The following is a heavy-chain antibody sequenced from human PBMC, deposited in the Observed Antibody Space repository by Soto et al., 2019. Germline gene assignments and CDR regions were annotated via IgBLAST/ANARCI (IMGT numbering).Heavy chain of an antibody. D-gene: IGHD6-13*01. CDR3: AKSFSSNWYDYFDY. CDR1: GLTFGSRA. Sequence: GGSLRLSCVASGLTFGSRAMSWVRQSPGEGLEWVSTITDTGGDAKYADSVRGRFAISRDKSKNTLYLQMNSLRAEDTALYYCAKSFSSNWYDYFDYWGQGSLVTVSS. CDR2: ITDTGGDA. J-gene: IGHJ4*02. V-gene: IGHV3-23*01.